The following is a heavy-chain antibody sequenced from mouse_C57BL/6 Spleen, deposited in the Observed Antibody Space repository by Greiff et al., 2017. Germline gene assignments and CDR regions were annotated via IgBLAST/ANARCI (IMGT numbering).Heavy chain of an antibody. Sequence: VHVKQSGPELVKPGASVKISCKASGYPFPNYSMNWVKQSHGKSLEWIGDINPNNVGTSYNQKFKGKATLTVDKSSSTAYMELRSLTSEDSAVYYCARSGTTVVAGDYWGQGTTLTVSS. V-gene: IGHV1-26*01. CDR3: ARSGTTVVAGDY. D-gene: IGHD1-1*01. CDR2: INPNNVGT. CDR1: GYPFPNYS. J-gene: IGHJ2*01.